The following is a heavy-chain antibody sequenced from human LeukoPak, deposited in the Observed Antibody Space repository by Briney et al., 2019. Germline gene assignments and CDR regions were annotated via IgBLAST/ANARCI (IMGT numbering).Heavy chain of an antibody. Sequence: ASVKVSCKASGGTFSSYAISWVRQAPGQGLEWLGGIIPKFGTAIYAQKFQGRLTITADESTSTAYLELSSLSSEDTAIYYCARDRPGRYCTSTSCFIASPFDPWGQGTLVTVSS. D-gene: IGHD2-2*01. J-gene: IGHJ5*02. CDR2: IIPKFGTA. CDR3: ARDRPGRYCTSTSCFIASPFDP. V-gene: IGHV1-69*13. CDR1: GGTFSSYA.